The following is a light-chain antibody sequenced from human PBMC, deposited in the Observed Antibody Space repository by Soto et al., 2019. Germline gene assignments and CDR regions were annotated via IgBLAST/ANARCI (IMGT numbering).Light chain of an antibody. CDR3: QQYGSSPWT. CDR1: QSVSSGH. Sequence: EIVLTQSPGTLSLSPGERATLSCRASQSVSSGHLAWYQQKPGQAPRLLIYGVSSTATGIPDRFSGSGSGTDFALTISRLGPEDFAVYYCQQYGSSPWTFGQGTKVEI. CDR2: GVS. J-gene: IGKJ1*01. V-gene: IGKV3-20*01.